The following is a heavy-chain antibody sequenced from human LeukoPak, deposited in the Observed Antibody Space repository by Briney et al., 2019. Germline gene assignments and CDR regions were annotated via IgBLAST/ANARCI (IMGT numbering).Heavy chain of an antibody. CDR3: AKGAATNQQLVLGY. CDR1: RFTFSNYA. D-gene: IGHD6-13*01. CDR2: INGSGGGT. J-gene: IGHJ4*02. Sequence: GGSLRLSCAASRFTFSNYAMSWVRQAPGKGLEWVSTINGSGGGTYYAESAKGRFTISRDNSTNTLYLKMNSLRADDTAVYYCAKGAATNQQLVLGYWGQGTLVTVSS. V-gene: IGHV3-23*01.